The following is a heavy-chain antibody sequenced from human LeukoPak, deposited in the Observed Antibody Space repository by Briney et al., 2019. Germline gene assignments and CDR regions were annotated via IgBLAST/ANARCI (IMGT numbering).Heavy chain of an antibody. V-gene: IGHV4-39*01. CDR1: GGSFSSYY. CDR3: ARLPNLRGYYYYMDV. CDR2: IYYSGST. J-gene: IGHJ6*03. Sequence: SETLSLTCAVYGGSFSSYYWGWIRQPPGKGLEWIGSIYYSGSTYYNPSLKSRVTISVDTSKNQFSLKLSSVAAADTAVYYCARLPNLRGYYYYMDVWGKGTTVTISS.